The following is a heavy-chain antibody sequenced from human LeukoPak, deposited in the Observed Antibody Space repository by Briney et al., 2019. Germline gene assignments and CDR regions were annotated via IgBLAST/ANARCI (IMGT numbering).Heavy chain of an antibody. J-gene: IGHJ4*02. CDR3: ASYGGYVGYFDY. Sequence: ASVKVSCKASGGTFSSYTISWVRQAPGQGLXXMGRIIPILGIANYAQKFQGRVTITADKSTSTAYMELSSLRSEDTAVYYCASYGGYVGYFDYWGQGTLVTVSS. CDR2: IIPILGIA. D-gene: IGHD5-12*01. V-gene: IGHV1-69*02. CDR1: GGTFSSYT.